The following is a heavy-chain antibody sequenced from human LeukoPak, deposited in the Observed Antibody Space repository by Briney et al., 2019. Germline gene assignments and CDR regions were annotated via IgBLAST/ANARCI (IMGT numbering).Heavy chain of an antibody. CDR1: GFTFSSYS. D-gene: IGHD5-24*01. V-gene: IGHV3-21*01. CDR3: ASIRRDGYNYHHY. CDR2: ISSSSSYI. J-gene: IGHJ4*02. Sequence: PGGSLRLSCAASGFTFSSYSMNWVRQAPGKGLEWVSSISSSSSYIYYADSVKGRFTISRDNAKNSLYLQMNSLRAEDTAVYYCASIRRDGYNYHHYRGQGTLVTVSS.